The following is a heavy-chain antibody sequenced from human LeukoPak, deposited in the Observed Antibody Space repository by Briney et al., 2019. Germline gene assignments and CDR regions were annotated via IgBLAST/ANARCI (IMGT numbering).Heavy chain of an antibody. CDR1: GFTFSSYA. V-gene: IGHV3-64*01. CDR3: ARGIGLSCGGDRSALDY. D-gene: IGHD2-21*02. J-gene: IGHJ4*02. Sequence: GGSLRLSCAVSGFTFSSYAMHWVRQAPGKGLEYVSAISTNGGITYYANSVKGRFTISRDNSKNTVYLQMGSLTAEDMAVYYCARGIGLSCGGDRSALDYWGQRTLVTVSS. CDR2: ISTNGGIT.